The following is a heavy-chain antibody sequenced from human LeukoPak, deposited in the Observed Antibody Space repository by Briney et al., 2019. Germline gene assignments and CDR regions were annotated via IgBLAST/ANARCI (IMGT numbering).Heavy chain of an antibody. J-gene: IGHJ5*02. CDR3: ARGAYDILTGYYANWFDP. CDR2: IYHSGST. CDR1: GGSISSSNW. D-gene: IGHD3-9*01. Sequence: SETLSLTCAVSGGSISSSNWWSWVRQPPGKGLEWIGEIYHSGSTNYNPSLKSRVAISVDKPKNQFSLKLSSVTAADTAVYYCARGAYDILTGYYANWFDPWGQGTLVTVSS. V-gene: IGHV4-4*02.